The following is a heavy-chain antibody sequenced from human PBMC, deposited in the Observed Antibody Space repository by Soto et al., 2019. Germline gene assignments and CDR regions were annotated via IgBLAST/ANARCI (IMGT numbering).Heavy chain of an antibody. V-gene: IGHV4-39*01. D-gene: IGHD3-22*01. CDR1: GGSISSSSYY. Sequence: SETLSLTCTVSGGSISSSSYYWGWIRQPPGKGLEWIGSIYYSGSTYYNPSLKSRVTISVDTSKNQFSLELSSVTAADTAVYYCATPRGGYDAFDIWGQGTMVTVSS. J-gene: IGHJ3*02. CDR3: ATPRGGYDAFDI. CDR2: IYYSGST.